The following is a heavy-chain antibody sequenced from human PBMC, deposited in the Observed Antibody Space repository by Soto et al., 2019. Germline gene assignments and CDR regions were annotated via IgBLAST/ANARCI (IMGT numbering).Heavy chain of an antibody. D-gene: IGHD6-6*01. V-gene: IGHV4-59*01. J-gene: IGHJ4*02. CDR1: GTSIDHFY. Sequence: PSETLSLTCSVSGTSIDHFYWIWLRQPPGKGLEWIGFVHYSGSTSYNPSLTSRVTISVDRTKNQFSLNLTSMTAADTAIYYCAREASEQLGSIDYWGQGTLVTVSS. CDR3: AREASEQLGSIDY. CDR2: VHYSGST.